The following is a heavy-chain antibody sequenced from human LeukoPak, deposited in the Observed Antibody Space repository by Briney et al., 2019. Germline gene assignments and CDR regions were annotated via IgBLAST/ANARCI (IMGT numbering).Heavy chain of an antibody. V-gene: IGHV3-53*01. CDR2: IYRDGDT. CDR1: GFTVSSNY. D-gene: IGHD4-17*01. CDR3: ARGRPGYGDYDY. J-gene: IGHJ4*02. Sequence: GGSLRLSCAASGFTVSSNYMSWVRQDPGKGLEWVSVIYRDGDTDYADSVRGRFTISRDNSKNTLYLQMNSLRAEDTAVYYCARGRPGYGDYDYWGQGTLVTVSS.